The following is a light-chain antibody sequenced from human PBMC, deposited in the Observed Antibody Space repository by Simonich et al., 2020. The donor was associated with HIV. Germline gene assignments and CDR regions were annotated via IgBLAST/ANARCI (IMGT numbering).Light chain of an antibody. J-gene: IGLJ2*01. V-gene: IGLV2-14*03. CDR2: DVS. CDR3: SSYTSSSVI. Sequence: QSALTQPVSVSGSPGQSITISCTGTTSDVRGYNYVSWYQQHPGKAPKLMIYDVSNRPSGVSNRFSGSKSGNTASLTISGLQAEDEADYYCSSYTSSSVIFGGGTRLTVL. CDR1: TSDVRGYNY.